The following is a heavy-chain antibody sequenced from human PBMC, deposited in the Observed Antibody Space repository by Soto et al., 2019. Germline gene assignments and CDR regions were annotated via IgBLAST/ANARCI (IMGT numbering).Heavy chain of an antibody. CDR3: VRDPDGPIDFDY. J-gene: IGHJ4*02. CDR2: ISAYNGDT. CDR1: GYTFTSYG. V-gene: IGHV1-18*01. Sequence: QVQLLQAEAEVKEPGASVKISCKASGYTFTSYGISWVRQAPGQGLEWMSWISAYNGDTNYAQKVQGRVTMTTDTSTSTAFMELRSLRFDDTAVYYCVRDPDGPIDFDYWGQGTLVTVSS.